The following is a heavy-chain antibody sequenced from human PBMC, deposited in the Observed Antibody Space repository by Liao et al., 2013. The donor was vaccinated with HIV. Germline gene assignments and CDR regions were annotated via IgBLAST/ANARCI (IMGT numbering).Heavy chain of an antibody. CDR2: IYHSGST. V-gene: IGHV4-30-2*01. CDR1: GGAISSGGYS. CDR3: ARMTGDAFDI. J-gene: IGHJ3*02. Sequence: QLQLQESGAGLVKPSQTLSLTCAVSGGAISSGGYSWNWIRQPPGKGLEWIGYIYHSGSTYYSPSLVGRVTISGDTSKNQFSLQLISVTAADTAVYYCARMTGDAFDIWGQGTMVTVSS.